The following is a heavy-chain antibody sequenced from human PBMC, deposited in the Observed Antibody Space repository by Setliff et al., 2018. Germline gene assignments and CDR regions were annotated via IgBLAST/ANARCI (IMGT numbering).Heavy chain of an antibody. CDR1: GYIFSDYG. CDR2: ANNNNFNT. CDR3: ARINFYVSSGYYYAPDY. Sequence: GASVKVSCKSSGYIFSDYGITWVRQAPGQGLEWMGWANNNNFNTNYAQKFQGRVTMTTDTSTDTVYMELRSLKSDDTALYYCARINFYVSSGYYYAPDYWGLGTLVTVSS. V-gene: IGHV1-18*01. D-gene: IGHD3-22*01. J-gene: IGHJ4*02.